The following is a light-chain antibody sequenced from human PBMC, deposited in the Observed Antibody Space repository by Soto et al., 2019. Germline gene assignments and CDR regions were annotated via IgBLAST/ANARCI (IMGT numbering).Light chain of an antibody. CDR2: DNN. Sequence: QAVLTQPPSVSAAPGQKVTISCSASSSNIGNNYVSWYQQLPRTAPKSLIYDNNKRPSGIPDRFAGSKSGTSATLGITGLQTGDEADYYCGTWDSSLSAVVFGGGTKLTVL. CDR3: GTWDSSLSAVV. J-gene: IGLJ2*01. V-gene: IGLV1-51*01. CDR1: SSNIGNNY.